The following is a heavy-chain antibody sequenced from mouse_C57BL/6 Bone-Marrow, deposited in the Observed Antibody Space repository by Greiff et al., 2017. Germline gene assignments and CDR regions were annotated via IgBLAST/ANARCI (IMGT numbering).Heavy chain of an antibody. Sequence: VQLQQPGAELVKPGASVKLSCKASGYTFTSYWMHWVKQRPGQGLEWIGMIHPNSGSTNYNEKFKSKATLTVDKSSSTAYMQLSSLTSEDSAVYYCAKIYYSNYGFAYWGQGTLVTVSA. V-gene: IGHV1-64*01. CDR1: GYTFTSYW. CDR3: AKIYYSNYGFAY. D-gene: IGHD2-5*01. CDR2: IHPNSGST. J-gene: IGHJ3*01.